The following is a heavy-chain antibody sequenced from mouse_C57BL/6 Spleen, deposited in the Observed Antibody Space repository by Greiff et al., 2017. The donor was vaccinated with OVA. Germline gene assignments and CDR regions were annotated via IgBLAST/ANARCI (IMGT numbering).Heavy chain of an antibody. D-gene: IGHD2-2*01. CDR2: IYPRSGNT. V-gene: IGHV1-81*01. Sequence: QVQLQQSGAELARPGASVKLSCKASGYTFTSYGISWVKQRTGQGLEWIGEIYPRSGNTYYNEKFKGKATLTADKSSSTAYMELRSLTSEDSAVYFCAREGDGYDDGTIAMDYWGQGTSVTVSS. CDR3: AREGDGYDDGTIAMDY. CDR1: GYTFTSYG. J-gene: IGHJ4*01.